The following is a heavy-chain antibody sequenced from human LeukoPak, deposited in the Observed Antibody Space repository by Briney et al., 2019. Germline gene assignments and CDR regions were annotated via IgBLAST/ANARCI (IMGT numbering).Heavy chain of an antibody. CDR3: ARGQYCSGGSCYRYYFDY. CDR2: INPNSGGT. D-gene: IGHD2-15*01. Sequence: ASVKVSCKASGYTFTGYYMHWVRQATGQGLEWMGWINPNSGGTNYAQKFQGRVTMTRDTSISTAYMELSRLRSDDTAVYYCARGQYCSGGSCYRYYFDYWGQGTLVTVSS. V-gene: IGHV1-2*02. CDR1: GYTFTGYY. J-gene: IGHJ4*02.